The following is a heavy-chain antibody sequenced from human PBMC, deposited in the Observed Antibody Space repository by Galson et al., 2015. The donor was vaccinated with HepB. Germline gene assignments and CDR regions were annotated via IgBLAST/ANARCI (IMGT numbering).Heavy chain of an antibody. V-gene: IGHV4-59*01. CDR1: GDSISNYS. Sequence: ETLSLTCTVSGDSISNYSWTWIRQPPGKGLECIGYVYYTGSTNYNPSLKSRVTISVDTSKNQISLRLSAVTAADTAVYYCARDRRTGDFDYWGQGILVTGSS. CDR3: ARDRRTGDFDY. D-gene: IGHD7-27*01. J-gene: IGHJ4*02. CDR2: VYYTGST.